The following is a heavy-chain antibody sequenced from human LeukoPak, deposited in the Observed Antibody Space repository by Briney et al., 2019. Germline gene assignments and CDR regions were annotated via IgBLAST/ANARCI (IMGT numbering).Heavy chain of an antibody. D-gene: IGHD3-22*01. J-gene: IGHJ4*02. CDR2: IYSGGST. V-gene: IGHV3-53*01. Sequence: GGSLRPSCAASGFTVSSNYMSWVRQAPGKGLEWVSVIYSGGSTYYADSVKGRFTISRDNSKNTLYLQMNSLRAEDTAVYYCVRRAPNSSGPLIDQYYFDYWGQGTLVTVSS. CDR3: VRRAPNSSGPLIDQYYFDY. CDR1: GFTVSSNY.